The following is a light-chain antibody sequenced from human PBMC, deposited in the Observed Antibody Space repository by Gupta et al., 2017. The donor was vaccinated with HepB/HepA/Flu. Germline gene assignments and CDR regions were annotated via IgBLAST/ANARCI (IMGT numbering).Light chain of an antibody. J-gene: IGKJ5*01. CDR1: QDISTY. V-gene: IGKV1-9*01. Sequence: DIQLTQSPSFLSASVGDRVTITCRASQDISTYLVWYQQKPGKAPHLLIYAASTLQSGVPSRFSGSGSGTEFTLTISYLQPEDFATYYCQQFDSYPKTFAQGTRLEIE. CDR2: AAS. CDR3: QQFDSYPKT.